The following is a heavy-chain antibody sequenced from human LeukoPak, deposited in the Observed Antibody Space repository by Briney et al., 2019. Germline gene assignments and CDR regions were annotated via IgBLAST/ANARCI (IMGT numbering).Heavy chain of an antibody. Sequence: GESLKISCKGSGYSFTSYWIGWVRQMPGKGLEWMGIIYPGDSDTRYSPSFQGQVTISADKSISTAYLQWSSLKASDTAMYYCARRASTSSGYGYELDVWGQGTTVTVSS. D-gene: IGHD5-18*01. CDR1: GYSFTSYW. CDR2: IYPGDSDT. CDR3: ARRASTSSGYGYELDV. J-gene: IGHJ6*02. V-gene: IGHV5-51*01.